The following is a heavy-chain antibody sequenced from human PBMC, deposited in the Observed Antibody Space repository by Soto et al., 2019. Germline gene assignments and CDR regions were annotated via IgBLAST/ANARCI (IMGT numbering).Heavy chain of an antibody. D-gene: IGHD3-10*01. V-gene: IGHV4-39*01. CDR2: IYYSGST. Sequence: SETLSLTCTVSGGSISSSSYYWGWIRQPPGKGLEWIGSIYYSGSTYYNPSLKSRVTISVDTSKNQFSLKLSSVTAADTAVYYCARQGAKNYDGSGSYYSTYAFDIWGQGKMVTFSS. CDR3: ARQGAKNYDGSGSYYSTYAFDI. CDR1: GGSISSSSYY. J-gene: IGHJ3*02.